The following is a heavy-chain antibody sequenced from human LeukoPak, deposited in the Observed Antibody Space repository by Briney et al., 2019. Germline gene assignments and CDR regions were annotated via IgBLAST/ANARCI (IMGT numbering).Heavy chain of an antibody. CDR2: IDGDGIAT. Sequence: YPGGSLRLSCAASGYSFSRYWMHWVRQAPGKGLVWISRIDGDGIATTYAHSVQGRFTISRDNAKNTLYLQLNSLSAEDSAVYYCARGPDAYQVTIFGHYYGMDVWGQGTTVTVSS. V-gene: IGHV3-74*01. CDR1: GYSFSRYW. CDR3: ARGPDAYQVTIFGHYYGMDV. D-gene: IGHD3-3*01. J-gene: IGHJ6*02.